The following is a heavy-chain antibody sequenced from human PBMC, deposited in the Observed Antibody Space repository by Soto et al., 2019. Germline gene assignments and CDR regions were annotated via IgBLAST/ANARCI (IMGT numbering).Heavy chain of an antibody. V-gene: IGHV1-69*06. CDR3: ATHGATTMARGAMKHYYYVMDV. D-gene: IGHD3-10*01. J-gene: IGHJ6*02. CDR2: IIPIFETP. CDR1: GGIFSSFT. Sequence: QVQLVQSGAEAGKPGSSVKVSCRASGGIFSSFTISLVRQAPGQGLEWLGGIIPIFETPTYSQKFQDRVTITADKSTNTVYMELSGLRSEDTAVYYCATHGATTMARGAMKHYYYVMDVWGQGTTVTVSS.